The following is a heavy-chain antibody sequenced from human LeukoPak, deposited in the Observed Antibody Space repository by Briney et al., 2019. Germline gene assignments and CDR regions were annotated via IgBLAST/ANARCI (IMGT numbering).Heavy chain of an antibody. CDR1: GGSISSINW. CDR3: ARDPGGGYKDDAPDI. CDR2: IYHSGST. V-gene: IGHV4-4*02. J-gene: IGHJ3*02. D-gene: IGHD3-16*01. Sequence: PSGTLSLNCAVSGGSISSINWWTWVRQPPGKGLEWIGEIYHSGSTNYNPSLKSRVTISVDKSKNQFSLKLSSVTAADTAMYYCARDPGGGYKDDAPDIWGQGTMVTVSS.